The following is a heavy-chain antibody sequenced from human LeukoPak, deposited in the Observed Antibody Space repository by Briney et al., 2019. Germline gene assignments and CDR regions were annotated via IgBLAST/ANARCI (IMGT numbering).Heavy chain of an antibody. CDR1: GFTFSDYY. CDR3: ARTSAYSSIRFDY. CDR2: ISSSGSTI. D-gene: IGHD6-13*01. V-gene: IGHV3-11*04. Sequence: GGSLRLSCAASGFTFSDYYMSWIRQAPGKGLEWVSYISSSGSTIYYADSVKGRFTISRDNAKNSLYLQMNSLRAEDTAVYYCARTSAYSSIRFDYWGQGTLVTVSS. J-gene: IGHJ4*02.